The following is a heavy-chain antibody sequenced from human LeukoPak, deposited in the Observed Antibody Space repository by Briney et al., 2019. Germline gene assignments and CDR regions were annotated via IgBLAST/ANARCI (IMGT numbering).Heavy chain of an antibody. CDR1: GFTFSNAW. CDR2: IKSKTDGGTT. V-gene: IGHV3-15*01. D-gene: IGHD3-22*01. CDR3: TTQHYYDSSGYYWDFDY. Sequence: GGSLRLSCAASGFTFSNAWISWVRQAPGQGLEWVGRIKSKTDGGTTDYAAPVKGRFTISRDDSKNTLYLQMKSLKTEDTAVYYCTTQHYYDSSGYYWDFDYWGQGTLVTVSS. J-gene: IGHJ4*02.